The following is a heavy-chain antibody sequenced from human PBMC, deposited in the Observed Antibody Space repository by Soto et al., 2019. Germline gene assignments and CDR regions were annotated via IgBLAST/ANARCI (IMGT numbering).Heavy chain of an antibody. D-gene: IGHD4-17*01. V-gene: IGHV4-39*02. CDR2: IYYSGST. CDR1: GGSISSSSYY. J-gene: IGHJ4*02. CDR3: ARDDYGDCPDY. Sequence: SETLSLTCTVSGGSISSSSYYWGWIRQPPGKGLEWIGSIYYSGSTYYNPSLKSRVTISVDTSKNQFSLKLSSVTAADTAVYYCARDDYGDCPDYWGQGTLVTVSS.